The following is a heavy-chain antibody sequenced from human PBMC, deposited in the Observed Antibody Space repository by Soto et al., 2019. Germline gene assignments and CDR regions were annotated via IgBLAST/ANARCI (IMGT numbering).Heavy chain of an antibody. V-gene: IGHV1-46*01. CDR2: INPSGGST. CDR1: GYTFTSYY. Sequence: ASVKVSCKASGYTFTSYYMHWVRQAPGQGLEWMGIINPSGGSTSYAQKFQGRVTMTRDTSTSTVYMELSSLRSEDTAVYYCARDRITIFGVVSEHWFDPWGQGTLVTVSS. D-gene: IGHD3-3*01. CDR3: ARDRITIFGVVSEHWFDP. J-gene: IGHJ5*02.